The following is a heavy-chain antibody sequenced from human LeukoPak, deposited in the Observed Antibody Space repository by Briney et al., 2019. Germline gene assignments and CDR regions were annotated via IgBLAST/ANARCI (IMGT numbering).Heavy chain of an antibody. V-gene: IGHV4-39*01. J-gene: IGHJ6*03. CDR2: IYYSGST. D-gene: IGHD5-12*01. CDR3: ARRGYSGYDFRGYYYYMDV. Sequence: SETLSLTCTVSGGSISSSSYYWGWFRQPPGTGLEWIGSIYYSGSTYYNASLKSRVTISVDRSKNQFSLKVTSVTAADTAVYYCARRGYSGYDFRGYYYYMDVWGKGTTVTISS. CDR1: GGSISSSSYY.